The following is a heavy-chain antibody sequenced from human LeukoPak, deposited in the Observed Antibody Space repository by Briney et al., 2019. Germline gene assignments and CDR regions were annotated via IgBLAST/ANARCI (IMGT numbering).Heavy chain of an antibody. V-gene: IGHV4-34*01. CDR2: IYHSVST. J-gene: IGHJ5*02. CDR1: GGSFSVYY. Sequence: SETLSLTRAVYGGSFSVYYWSWICDTPRKGLGWGGDIYHSVSTTYNTPPKSRVTTSVDTSTSPISLKRRSLSPAHTAVYYSARHLANVRWGVNPRSIYPCGERTLGTVSS. CDR3: ARHLANVRWGVNPRSIYP. D-gene: IGHD3-10*02.